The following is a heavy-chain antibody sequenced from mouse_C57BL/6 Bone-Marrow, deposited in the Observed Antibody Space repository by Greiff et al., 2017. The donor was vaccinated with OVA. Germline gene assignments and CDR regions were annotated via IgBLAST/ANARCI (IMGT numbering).Heavy chain of an antibody. J-gene: IGHJ1*03. CDR1: GFTFSDYY. CDR3: ARDLWYFDV. Sequence: EVKLMESEGGLVQPGSSMKLSCTASGFTFSDYYMAWVRQVPEKGLEWVANTNYDGSSTYYLDSLKSRFIISRDNAKNILYLQMSSLKSEDTATYYCARDLWYFDVWGTGTTVTVSS. CDR2: TNYDGSST. V-gene: IGHV5-16*01.